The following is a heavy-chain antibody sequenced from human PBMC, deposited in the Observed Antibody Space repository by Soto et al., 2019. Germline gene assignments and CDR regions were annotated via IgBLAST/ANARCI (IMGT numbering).Heavy chain of an antibody. CDR3: ARSQGSSTSLEIYYYYYYGMDV. CDR1: GGTFSSYA. D-gene: IGHD2-2*01. J-gene: IGHJ6*02. CDR2: IIPIYGTA. Sequence: QVQLVQSGAEVKKPGSSVKVSCKASGGTFSSYAISWVRQAPGQGLEWMGGIIPIYGTANYAQKVQGRVTITAAESTSTAYMELSSLRSEDTAVYYCARSQGSSTSLEIYYYYYYGMDVWGQGTTVTVSS. V-gene: IGHV1-69*01.